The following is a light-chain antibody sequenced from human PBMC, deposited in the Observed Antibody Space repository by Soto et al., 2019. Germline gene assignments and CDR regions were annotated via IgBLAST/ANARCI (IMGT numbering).Light chain of an antibody. CDR2: DAS. V-gene: IGKV1-5*01. Sequence: DIQMTQSPSTLYASVGDRGTITCRASQTISSWLAWYQQKPGKAPKLLIYDASSLDSGVPSRFSGSGSGTEFTLTISTLQPDDFATYYCQQYNSDSRTFGQGTKGDI. CDR3: QQYNSDSRT. CDR1: QTISSW. J-gene: IGKJ1*01.